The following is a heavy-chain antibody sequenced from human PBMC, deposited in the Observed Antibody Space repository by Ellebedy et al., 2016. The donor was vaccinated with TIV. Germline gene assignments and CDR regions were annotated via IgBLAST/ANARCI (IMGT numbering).Heavy chain of an antibody. CDR3: AREDYVWGSYRLGYFDD. Sequence: GESLKISCAASGFTFSSYWMSWVRQAPGKGLEWVSAITGSGVSTYYADPAKGRFTISRDNSKNTLYLQMNSLRAEDTAVYYCAREDYVWGSYRLGYFDDWGQGTLVTVSS. V-gene: IGHV3-23*01. D-gene: IGHD3-16*02. J-gene: IGHJ4*02. CDR2: ITGSGVST. CDR1: GFTFSSYW.